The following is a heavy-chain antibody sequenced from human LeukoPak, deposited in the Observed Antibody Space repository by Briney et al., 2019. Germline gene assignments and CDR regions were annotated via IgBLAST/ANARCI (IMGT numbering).Heavy chain of an antibody. Sequence: SETLSLTCAVYGVSFSGYYWSWIRQPPGKGLEWIGEINHSGSTNYNPSLKSRVTISVDTSKNQFSLKLSSVTAADTAVYYCARGTPDSSGYPFDYWGQGTLVTVSS. CDR3: ARGTPDSSGYPFDY. J-gene: IGHJ4*02. V-gene: IGHV4-34*01. CDR2: INHSGST. CDR1: GVSFSGYY. D-gene: IGHD3-22*01.